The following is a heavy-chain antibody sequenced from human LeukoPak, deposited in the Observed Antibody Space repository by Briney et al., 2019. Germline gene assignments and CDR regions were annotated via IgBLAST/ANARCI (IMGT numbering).Heavy chain of an antibody. CDR2: INPNSGGT. CDR1: GYTFTGYY. D-gene: IGHD6-13*01. J-gene: IGHJ4*02. CDR3: ARVLRRSSWYSVDY. Sequence: ASVKVSCKASGYTFTGYYMHWVRQAPGQGLEWMGWINPNSGGTNYAQKFQGRVTMTSDTSISTAYMELSRLRSDATAVYYCARVLRRSSWYSVDYWGPGTLVTASS. V-gene: IGHV1-2*02.